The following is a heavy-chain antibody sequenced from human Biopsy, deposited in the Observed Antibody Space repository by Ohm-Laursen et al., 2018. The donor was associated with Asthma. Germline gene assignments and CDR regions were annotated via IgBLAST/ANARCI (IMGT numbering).Heavy chain of an antibody. D-gene: IGHD3-10*01. CDR3: AKDVVWFRELGGMDV. V-gene: IGHV3-30*18. CDR1: GFSFSNFA. J-gene: IGHJ6*02. CDR2: ISKDASTQ. Sequence: SLRLSCAASGFSFSNFAIHWVRQAPGKGLEWVGVISKDASTQDYADSVKGRLTMARDNSKNTLYLQMNSLRAGDTAVYYCAKDVVWFRELGGMDVWGQGTTVTVSS.